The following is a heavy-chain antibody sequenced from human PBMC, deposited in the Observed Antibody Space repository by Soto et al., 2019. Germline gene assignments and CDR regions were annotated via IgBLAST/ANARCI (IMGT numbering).Heavy chain of an antibody. V-gene: IGHV3-23*01. D-gene: IGHD3-9*01. CDR1: GFTFSSYA. CDR3: AKPRLRGFDWLSEYDY. J-gene: IGHJ4*02. CDR2: ISGSGGST. Sequence: PGGSLRLSCAASGFTFSSYAMSWVRQAPGKGLEWVSAISGSGGSTYYADSVKGRFTISRDNSKNTPYLQMNSLRAEDTAVYYCAKPRLRGFDWLSEYDYWGQGTLVTVSS.